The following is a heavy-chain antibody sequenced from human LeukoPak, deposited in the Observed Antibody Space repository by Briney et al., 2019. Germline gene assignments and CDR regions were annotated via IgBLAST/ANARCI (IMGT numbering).Heavy chain of an antibody. J-gene: IGHJ4*02. CDR1: GFTFSSYA. CDR2: ISGSGGST. V-gene: IGHV3-23*01. CDR3: AKWPVGQQLVSEWLEGGYFDY. D-gene: IGHD6-13*01. Sequence: GGSLRLSCAASGFTFSSYAMSWVRQAPGKGLEWVSAISGSGGSTYYADSVKGRFTISRDDSKNTLYLQMNSLRAEDTAVYYCAKWPVGQQLVSEWLEGGYFDYWGQGTLVTVSS.